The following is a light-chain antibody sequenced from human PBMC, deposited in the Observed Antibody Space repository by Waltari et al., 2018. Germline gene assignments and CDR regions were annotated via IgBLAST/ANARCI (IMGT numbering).Light chain of an antibody. V-gene: IGKV3-11*01. CDR2: DTS. J-gene: IGKJ4*01. CDR3: QQGSILPLT. CDR1: QSVFNY. Sequence: VLTQSPATLSLSAGESATLSCRASQSVFNYLAWYQQKRGQAPRLLIYDTSKRATGIPARFSGSGSGTDFTLTISNLEADDFALYYCQQGSILPLTFGGGTKVEIK.